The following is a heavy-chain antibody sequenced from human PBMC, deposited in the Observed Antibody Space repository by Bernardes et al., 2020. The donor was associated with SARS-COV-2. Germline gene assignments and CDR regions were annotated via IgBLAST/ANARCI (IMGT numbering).Heavy chain of an antibody. V-gene: IGHV3-43*01. Sequence: GCSLRLSCAASGFRFDEYDMFWVRQAPGKGLEWVSVISWDGSTTYYADSVKGRFTISRDNIKKSLYLQMNSLRTDDTALYYCAKAYSDYGLDYWGPGTLVTVSS. CDR3: AKAYSDYGLDY. J-gene: IGHJ4*02. CDR1: GFRFDEYD. CDR2: ISWDGSTT. D-gene: IGHD4-17*01.